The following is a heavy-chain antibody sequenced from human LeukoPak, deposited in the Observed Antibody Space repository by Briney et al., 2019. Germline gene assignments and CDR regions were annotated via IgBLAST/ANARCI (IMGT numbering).Heavy chain of an antibody. V-gene: IGHV3-21*01. J-gene: IGHJ4*02. CDR2: ISSSSTHT. Sequence: PGGSLRLSCIASGFTISSHTMNWVRQAPGKGLEWVSSISSSSTHTYYADSVKGRITISRDNAKNSLYLQMNSLRGEDTAVYYCARGAHFCTPTSCYLDSWGQGTLVTVSS. CDR1: GFTISSHT. D-gene: IGHD2-2*01. CDR3: ARGAHFCTPTSCYLDS.